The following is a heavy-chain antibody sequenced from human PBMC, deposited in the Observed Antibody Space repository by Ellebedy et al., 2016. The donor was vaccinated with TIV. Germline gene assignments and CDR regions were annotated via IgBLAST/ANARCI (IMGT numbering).Heavy chain of an antibody. CDR2: MNQDGSAK. CDR1: GFTFNSYW. D-gene: IGHD3-16*01. J-gene: IGHJ3*02. Sequence: GGSLRLSCAASGFTFNSYWMTWVRQAPGKGLEWVANMNQDGSAKYYVDSLRGRFTISRDNAKNSRYLQMNSLRGEDTAVYYCATDGSYGDYRSPTHAFVMWGRGTLVTVSS. CDR3: ATDGSYGDYRSPTHAFVM. V-gene: IGHV3-7*01.